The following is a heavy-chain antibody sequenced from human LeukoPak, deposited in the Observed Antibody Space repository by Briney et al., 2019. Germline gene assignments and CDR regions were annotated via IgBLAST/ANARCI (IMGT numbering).Heavy chain of an antibody. CDR2: ISGSGGST. V-gene: IGHV3-23*01. CDR3: AYLPEQWHFRGDAFDI. J-gene: IGHJ3*02. D-gene: IGHD6-19*01. CDR1: VFTFSSYP. Sequence: GGSLRLPCAASVFTFSSYPMSWVPQAPGKGLEGVLAISGSGGSTYYAASVKGRFNISRDNSKSTLYLQMNSLRAEDTAVYYSAYLPEQWHFRGDAFDIWGQGKMVTVSS.